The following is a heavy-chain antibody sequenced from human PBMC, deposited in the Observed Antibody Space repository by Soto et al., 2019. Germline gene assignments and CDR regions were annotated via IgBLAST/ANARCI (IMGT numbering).Heavy chain of an antibody. Sequence: QVQLVESGGGVVQPGRSLRLSCAASGYTFSSYGMHWVRQAPGKGLEWVAVIWYDGSNKYYADSVKGRFTISRDNSKNTLYLQMNSLRAEDTAVYYCARDSATYGDYYYGMDVWGQGTTVTVSS. CDR2: IWYDGSNK. J-gene: IGHJ6*02. CDR1: GYTFSSYG. D-gene: IGHD4-17*01. V-gene: IGHV3-33*01. CDR3: ARDSATYGDYYYGMDV.